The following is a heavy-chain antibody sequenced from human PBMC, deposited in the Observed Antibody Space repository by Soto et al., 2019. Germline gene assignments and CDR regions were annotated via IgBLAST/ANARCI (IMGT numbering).Heavy chain of an antibody. V-gene: IGHV4-38-2*02. CDR2: IYQRGST. Sequence: RSLTCPVSVYAVRGGKDGGWGRQPPGKRLEWIGSIYQRGSTYYNPSLRSRATISVDTSKNQFSLKLSSVTDADTAVYYCARVLGAPLYYLACWGQGPVVTVSS. J-gene: IGHJ4*02. CDR3: ARVLGAPLYYLAC. CDR1: VYAVRGGKD. D-gene: IGHD1-26*01.